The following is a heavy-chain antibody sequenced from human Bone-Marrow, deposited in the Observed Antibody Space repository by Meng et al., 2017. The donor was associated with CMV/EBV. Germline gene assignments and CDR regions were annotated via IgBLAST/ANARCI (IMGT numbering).Heavy chain of an antibody. Sequence: PISSCPAFGFSFSKYPVIGGGRAAVKGLEWDTDNSSSRNSTHYASTEKCRFTISRDNSKNMLYLQMNCLRVDDTAVCFCARTTGFDYWGQGTLVTVSS. CDR1: GFSFSKYP. V-gene: IGHV3-23*01. CDR2: NSSSRNST. D-gene: IGHD1-1*01. CDR3: ARTTGFDY. J-gene: IGHJ4*02.